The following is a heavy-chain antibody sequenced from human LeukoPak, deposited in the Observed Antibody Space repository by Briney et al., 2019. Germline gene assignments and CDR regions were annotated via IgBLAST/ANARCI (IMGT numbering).Heavy chain of an antibody. D-gene: IGHD6-13*01. CDR3: AREEAQQLVQDY. CDR1: GYTFTSDS. J-gene: IGHJ4*02. V-gene: IGHV1-18*01. Sequence: ASVKVSCKASGYTFTSDSISWVRQAPGQGLEWMGWISAYNGNTNYAQKLQGRVTMTTDTSTSTAYMELRSLRSDDTAVYYCAREEAQQLVQDYWGQGTLVTVSS. CDR2: ISAYNGNT.